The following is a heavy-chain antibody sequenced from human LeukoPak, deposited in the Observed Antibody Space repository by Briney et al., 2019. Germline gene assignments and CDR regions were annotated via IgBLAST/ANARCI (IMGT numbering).Heavy chain of an antibody. V-gene: IGHV3-23*01. D-gene: IGHD6-6*01. J-gene: IGHJ4*02. CDR1: GFTFSSYA. Sequence: GGSLRLSCAASGFTFSSYAMSWVRQAPGKGLEWVSAISGSGGSTYYADSVKGRFTISRDNSKNTLYLQMNSLRAEDTAVYHCAKTQGSSWGIFDHLGQGTLVTVSS. CDR3: AKTQGSSWGIFDH. CDR2: ISGSGGST.